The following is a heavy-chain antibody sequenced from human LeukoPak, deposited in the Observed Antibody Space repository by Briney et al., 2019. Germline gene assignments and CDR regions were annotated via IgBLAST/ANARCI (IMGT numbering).Heavy chain of an antibody. J-gene: IGHJ5*02. CDR2: INHSGST. D-gene: IGHD6-6*01. CDR1: GGSFSGYY. V-gene: IGHV4-34*01. Sequence: PSETLSLTCAVYGGSFSGYYWSWIRQPPGKGLEWIGEINHSGSTNHNPSLKSRVTISVDTSKNQFSLKLSSVTAADTAVYYCARRTGGIAARPRWFDPWGQGTLVTVSS. CDR3: ARRTGGIAARPRWFDP.